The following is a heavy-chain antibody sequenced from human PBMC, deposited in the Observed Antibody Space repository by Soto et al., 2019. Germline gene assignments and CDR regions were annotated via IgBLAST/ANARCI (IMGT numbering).Heavy chain of an antibody. Sequence: PGGSLRLSCAASGFTFSRYWMNWVRQAPGKGLEWVANIKQDGTEKSYVDSVKGRFTISRDNARNSLYLQMDSLRAEDTAVYFCARGDTPMITGMDSFDIWGQGTMVTVSS. D-gene: IGHD5-18*01. CDR2: IKQDGTEK. CDR1: GFTFSRYW. CDR3: ARGDTPMITGMDSFDI. J-gene: IGHJ3*02. V-gene: IGHV3-7*01.